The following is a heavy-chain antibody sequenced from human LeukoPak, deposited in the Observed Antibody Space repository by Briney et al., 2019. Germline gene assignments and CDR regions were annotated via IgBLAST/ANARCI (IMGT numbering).Heavy chain of an antibody. J-gene: IGHJ4*02. CDR1: GFSFNIST. CDR3: VSFYETY. CDR2: INSDGSWT. V-gene: IGHV3-74*01. D-gene: IGHD2/OR15-2a*01. Sequence: GGSLRLSCVASGFSFNISTMHWVRQVPGKGLVWVSHINSDGSWTSYADSVKGRFTISKDNAKNTVYLQMNSLRAEDTAVYYCVSFYETYWGRGTLVTVSS.